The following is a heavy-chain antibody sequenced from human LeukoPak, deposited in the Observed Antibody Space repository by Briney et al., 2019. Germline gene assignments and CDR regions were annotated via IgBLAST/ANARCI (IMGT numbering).Heavy chain of an antibody. J-gene: IGHJ4*02. Sequence: GGSLRLSCSASGFTLTTYTMYCVRQAPGKGLQYVSAISGDGGSTYYVDSVKGRFTISRDNSKNTLYLQMSGVRAEDTAVYYCVKDILDTAVEVYWGQGTMVTVSS. V-gene: IGHV3-64D*09. CDR2: ISGDGGST. D-gene: IGHD5-18*01. CDR3: VKDILDTAVEVY. CDR1: GFTLTTYT.